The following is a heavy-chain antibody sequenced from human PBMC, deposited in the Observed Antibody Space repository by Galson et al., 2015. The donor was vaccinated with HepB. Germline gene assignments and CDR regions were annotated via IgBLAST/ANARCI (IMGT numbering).Heavy chain of an antibody. Sequence: SLRLSCAASGFTFSSYAMSWVRQAPGKGLEWVSAISGSGGSTYYADSVKGRFTISRDNSKNTLYLQMNSLRAEDTAVYYCAKSGRNQSIRGATPYYYYGMDVWGQGTTVTVSS. CDR3: AKSGRNQSIRGATPYYYYGMDV. D-gene: IGHD1-26*01. CDR2: ISGSGGST. J-gene: IGHJ6*02. CDR1: GFTFSSYA. V-gene: IGHV3-23*01.